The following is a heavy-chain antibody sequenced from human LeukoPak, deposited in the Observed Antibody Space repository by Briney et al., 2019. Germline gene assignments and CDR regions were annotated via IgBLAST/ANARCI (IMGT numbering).Heavy chain of an antibody. CDR1: GYTFSDYY. J-gene: IGHJ4*02. CDR2: INPNSGGT. D-gene: IGHD1-1*01. Sequence: ASVKVSCKVSGYTFSDYYTHCARHAPGQGLELMGWINPNSGGTRYAQQFQGRVTMTRDTSIGTVYMELSTLRSDDTAVYYCARDLSTSSNWELDYWGQGTLVTVSS. CDR3: ARDLSTSSNWELDY. V-gene: IGHV1-2*02.